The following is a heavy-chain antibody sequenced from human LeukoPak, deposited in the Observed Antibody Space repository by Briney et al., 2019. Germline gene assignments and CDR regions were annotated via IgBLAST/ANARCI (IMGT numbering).Heavy chain of an antibody. CDR1: GFTFSSYW. V-gene: IGHV3-7*04. CDR3: AREFIPTLIAAAGFDY. D-gene: IGHD6-13*01. J-gene: IGHJ4*02. Sequence: LPAGTLRLSCAASGFTFSSYWRSWVRQAPGKGLEWVANIKQDGSEKYYVDYVKGRFTISRDNAKNSLYLQMNSLRAEDTAVYYCAREFIPTLIAAAGFDYWGQGTLVTVSS. CDR2: IKQDGSEK.